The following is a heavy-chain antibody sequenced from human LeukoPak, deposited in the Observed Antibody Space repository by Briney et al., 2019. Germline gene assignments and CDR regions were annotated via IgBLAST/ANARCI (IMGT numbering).Heavy chain of an antibody. J-gene: IGHJ4*02. V-gene: IGHV3-48*01. Sequence: PGGSLRLSCAASGFTFSSYSMNWVRQAPGEGLEWVSYISSSSTIYYADSVKGRFTISRDNAKNSLYLQMNSLRAEGTAVYYCARLHYCSSTSCSPTRFDYWGQGTLVTVSS. CDR3: ARLHYCSSTSCSPTRFDY. CDR2: ISSSSTI. CDR1: GFTFSSYS. D-gene: IGHD2-2*01.